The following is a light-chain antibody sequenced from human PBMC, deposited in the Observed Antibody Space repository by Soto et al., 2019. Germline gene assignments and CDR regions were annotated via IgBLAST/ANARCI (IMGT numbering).Light chain of an antibody. V-gene: IGLV2-23*01. J-gene: IGLJ1*01. Sequence: QSALTQPASVSGSPGQSITISCTGTSSDVGNYNLVSWYQQYPGKAPKLMISDGNERPSGTPNRFSGSKSGNTASLTISGLQAEDEADYYCCSYAGSSTPYVFGTGTKVTVL. CDR3: CSYAGSSTPYV. CDR1: SSDVGNYNL. CDR2: DGN.